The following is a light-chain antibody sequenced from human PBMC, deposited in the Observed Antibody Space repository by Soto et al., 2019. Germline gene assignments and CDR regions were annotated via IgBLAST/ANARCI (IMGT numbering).Light chain of an antibody. CDR1: QSVGNNY. J-gene: IGKJ4*01. CDR3: HQYASSPLT. Sequence: EIVLTQSPDTLSLSPGESATLSCRASQSVGNNYLAWYQQKPGQAPRLLIHAASSRATGIPDRFSGSASGTDFTRTISRLEREDFTVYYGHQYASSPLTFGGGTKVEIK. CDR2: AAS. V-gene: IGKV3-20*01.